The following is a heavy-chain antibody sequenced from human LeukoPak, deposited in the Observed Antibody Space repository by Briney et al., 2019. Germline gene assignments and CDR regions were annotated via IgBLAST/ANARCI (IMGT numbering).Heavy chain of an antibody. CDR1: GFTFDDYA. V-gene: IGHV3-43*02. D-gene: IGHD3-16*01. Sequence: GGSLRLACAASGFTFDDYAMHWVRQAPGKGLEWVSLIIGDGGSTYYADSVKGRFTISRDNSKNSLYLQMNSLRTEDTALYYCAKDAPDLGDYPDYWGQGTLVTVSS. CDR2: IIGDGGST. J-gene: IGHJ4*02. CDR3: AKDAPDLGDYPDY.